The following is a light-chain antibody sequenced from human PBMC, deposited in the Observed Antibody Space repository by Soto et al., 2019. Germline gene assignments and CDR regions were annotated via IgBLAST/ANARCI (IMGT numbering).Light chain of an antibody. CDR2: EVT. Sequence: QSVLTQPASVTGSPGQSITISCTGTSSGVDYNRVSWYQQYPGTAPKVIISEVTHRPSGISDRFSGSKSGNMASLTISGLQDEDEASYYCCTYARNRLYVFGSGTKVTVL. J-gene: IGLJ1*01. V-gene: IGLV2-14*01. CDR1: SSGVDYNR. CDR3: CTYARNRLYV.